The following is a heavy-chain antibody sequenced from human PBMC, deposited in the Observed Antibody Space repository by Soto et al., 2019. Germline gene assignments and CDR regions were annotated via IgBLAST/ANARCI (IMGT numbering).Heavy chain of an antibody. CDR1: GFSLSTTGVG. D-gene: IGHD5-12*01. CDR2: IYWDDDK. Sequence: QITLKESGPTLVKPTQTLTLTCTFSGFSLSTTGVGVGWIRQPPGKALEWLALIYWDDDKRYSPSLKTRLTITKDTSKVQVVLTMTNMDPVYTATFYFALRPARRGYSGYYFHYWGQGTLVTVSS. J-gene: IGHJ4*02. V-gene: IGHV2-5*02. CDR3: ALRPARRGYSGYYFHY.